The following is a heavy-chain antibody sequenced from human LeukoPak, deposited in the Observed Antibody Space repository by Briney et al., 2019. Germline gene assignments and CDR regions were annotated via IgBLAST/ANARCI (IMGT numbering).Heavy chain of an antibody. J-gene: IGHJ5*02. CDR3: EKDGPTASTYYDFWSGYYRGNWFDP. CDR1: GFTFSSYA. V-gene: IGHV3-23*01. D-gene: IGHD3-3*01. CDR2: ISGSGGST. Sequence: GGSLRLSCAASGFTFSSYAMSWVRQAPGKGLEWVSAISGSGGSTYYADSVKGRFTISRDNSKNTLYLQMNSLKAEDTAVYYCEKDGPTASTYYDFWSGYYRGNWFDPWGQGTLVTVSS.